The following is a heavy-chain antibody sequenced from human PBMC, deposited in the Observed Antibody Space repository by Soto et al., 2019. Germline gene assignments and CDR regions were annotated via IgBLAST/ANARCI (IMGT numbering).Heavy chain of an antibody. CDR3: ASIGADSSAHYYGMDV. CDR1: GFTFSNYA. CDR2: IYSGGST. D-gene: IGHD3-22*01. V-gene: IGHV3-53*04. Sequence: GGSLRLSCAASGFTFSNYAISWVRQVPGKGLEWVSVIYSGGSTYYADSVKGRFTISRHNSKNTLYLQMNSLRAEDTAVYYCASIGADSSAHYYGMDVWGQGTTVTVSS. J-gene: IGHJ6*02.